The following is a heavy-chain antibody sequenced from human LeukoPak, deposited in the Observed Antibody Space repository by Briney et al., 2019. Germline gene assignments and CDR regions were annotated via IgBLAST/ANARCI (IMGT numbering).Heavy chain of an antibody. J-gene: IGHJ4*02. Sequence: ASVKVSFKASGGTFSIYAISWVRQAPGQGLEWMGRIIPILGIANYAQKFQGRVTITADKSTSTAYMELSSLRSEDTAVYYCARENYGGNSHLLDCWGQGTLVTVSS. CDR2: IIPILGIA. CDR1: GGTFSIYA. V-gene: IGHV1-69*04. D-gene: IGHD4-23*01. CDR3: ARENYGGNSHLLDC.